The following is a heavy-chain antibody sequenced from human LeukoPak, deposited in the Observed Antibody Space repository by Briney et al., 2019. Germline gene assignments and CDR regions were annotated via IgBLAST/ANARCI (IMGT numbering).Heavy chain of an antibody. CDR3: ARPRTQYDYDSSGFDI. CDR1: GYSFTSYW. Sequence: GESLKISCKGSGYSFTSYWIAWVRQMPGKGLEWMGIIYPGDSDTRYSPSFQGQVTISADKSISTAYLQWSSLKASDTAMYHCARPRTQYDYDSSGFDIWPQGTMVSVSS. V-gene: IGHV5-51*01. CDR2: IYPGDSDT. J-gene: IGHJ3*02. D-gene: IGHD3-22*01.